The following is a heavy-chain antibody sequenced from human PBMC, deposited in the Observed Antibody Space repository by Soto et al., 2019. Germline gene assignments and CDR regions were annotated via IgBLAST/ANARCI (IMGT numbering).Heavy chain of an antibody. CDR2: IRGFSPYT. D-gene: IGHD2-15*01. J-gene: IGHJ6*02. V-gene: IGHV3-21*01. Sequence: RRLSCVASGFTFRTYTMNWVRQAPGKGLEWVSGIRGFSPYTFYSESVKGRFTISRDNAKNSLYLQMNSLRAEDTAVYYCARDRGYDAHDYYYNAMDVWGQGTTVTVYS. CDR3: ARDRGYDAHDYYYNAMDV. CDR1: GFTFRTYT.